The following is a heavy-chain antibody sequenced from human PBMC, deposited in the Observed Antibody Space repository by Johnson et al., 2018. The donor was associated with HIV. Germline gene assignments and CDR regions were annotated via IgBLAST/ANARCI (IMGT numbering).Heavy chain of an antibody. CDR1: GFTFSSYW. Sequence: VQLVESGGGLVQPGGSLRLSCAASGFTFSSYWMSWVRQAPGKGLEWVANIKQDGSEKYYVDSVKGRFTISRDNAKNSLYLQMNSLRDEDTALYYCARERVGDAFDIWGQGTMVTVSS. CDR3: ARERVGDAFDI. J-gene: IGHJ3*02. V-gene: IGHV3-7*01. D-gene: IGHD1-26*01. CDR2: IKQDGSEK.